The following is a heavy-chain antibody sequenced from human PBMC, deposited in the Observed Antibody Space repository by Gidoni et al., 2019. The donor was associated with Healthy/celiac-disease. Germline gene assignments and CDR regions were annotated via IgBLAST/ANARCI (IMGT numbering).Heavy chain of an antibody. CDR2: IYYSGSS. Sequence: QLQLQESGPGLVQPSETLSLTCTVSGGSISSSSYYWGWIRQPPGKGLEWIGSIYYSGSSYYNPSLKSRVTISVDTSKNQFSLKLSAVTAADTAVDYCARRSALSLGYCGGDCHYWYFDLWGRGTLVTVSS. V-gene: IGHV4-39*01. CDR1: GGSISSSSYY. CDR3: ARRSALSLGYCGGDCHYWYFDL. J-gene: IGHJ2*01. D-gene: IGHD2-21*01.